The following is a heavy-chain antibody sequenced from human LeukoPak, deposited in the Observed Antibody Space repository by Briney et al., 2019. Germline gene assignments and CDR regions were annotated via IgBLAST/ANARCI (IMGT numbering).Heavy chain of an antibody. CDR2: ISWNSGSI. J-gene: IGHJ4*02. Sequence: PGGSLRLSCAASGFTFDDYAMHWVRQAPGKGLEWVSGISWNSGSIGYADSVKGRFTISRDNAKNSLYLQMNSLRAEDTALYYCAKDVGSGDSSSYYYFDYWGQGTLVTVSS. D-gene: IGHD6-13*01. CDR3: AKDVGSGDSSSYYYFDY. CDR1: GFTFDDYA. V-gene: IGHV3-9*01.